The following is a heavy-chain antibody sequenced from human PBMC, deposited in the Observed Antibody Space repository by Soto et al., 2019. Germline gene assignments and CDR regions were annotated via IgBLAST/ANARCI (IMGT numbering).Heavy chain of an antibody. D-gene: IGHD3-3*01. J-gene: IGHJ5*02. V-gene: IGHV1-2*02. CDR1: GYTFTGYF. CDR2: INPNSGAT. CDR3: ARGGGTILAPLP. Sequence: SCKVSGKSFGYTFTGYFMHGLRQAPGQGLEWLGWINPNSGATKYAKKFQGRVTLTRDTSINKAYMEMSMLRSDATAVYYCARGGGTILAPLPWGQGTLVTVSS.